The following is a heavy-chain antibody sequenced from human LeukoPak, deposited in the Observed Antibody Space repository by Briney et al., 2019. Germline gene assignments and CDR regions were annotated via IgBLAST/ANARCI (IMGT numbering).Heavy chain of an antibody. D-gene: IGHD4-17*01. J-gene: IGHJ4*02. CDR1: GCSFTSYG. Sequence: ASVKVSCKASGCSFTSYGISWVRQAPGQGLEWMGWINVHNGNTHYAQKLQGRVTLTTDTSTSTAYIQLRCLRSDDTAVYYWARVGGAYGDTANYWGQGTLVTVSS. V-gene: IGHV1-18*04. CDR3: ARVGGAYGDTANY. CDR2: INVHNGNT.